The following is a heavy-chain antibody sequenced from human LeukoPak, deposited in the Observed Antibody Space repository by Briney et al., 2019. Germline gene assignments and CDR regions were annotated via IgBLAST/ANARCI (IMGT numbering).Heavy chain of an antibody. CDR1: GFTFSSYA. J-gene: IGHJ4*02. Sequence: GGSLRLSCAASGFTFSSYAMSWVRQAPVKGLEWVSAISGSGGSTYYADSVKGRFTISRDNSKNTLYLQMNSLRAEDTAVYYCATQVGATPYFDYWGQGTLVTVSS. CDR2: ISGSGGST. D-gene: IGHD1-26*01. CDR3: ATQVGATPYFDY. V-gene: IGHV3-23*01.